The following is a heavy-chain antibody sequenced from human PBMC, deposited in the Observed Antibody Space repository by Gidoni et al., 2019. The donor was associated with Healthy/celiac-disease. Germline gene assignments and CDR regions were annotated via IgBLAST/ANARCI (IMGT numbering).Heavy chain of an antibody. D-gene: IGHD3-9*01. V-gene: IGHV3-7*01. CDR2: IKQDGSEK. CDR1: GFTFSSYW. CDR3: AREPLRYFDWLSDAFDI. J-gene: IGHJ3*02. Sequence: EVQLVESGGGLVQPGGSLGLPCAASGFTFSSYWMSWVRQAPGKGLEGVANIKQDGSEKYYVDSVKGRFTISRDNAKNSLYLQMNSLRAEDTAVYYCAREPLRYFDWLSDAFDIWGQGTMVTVSS.